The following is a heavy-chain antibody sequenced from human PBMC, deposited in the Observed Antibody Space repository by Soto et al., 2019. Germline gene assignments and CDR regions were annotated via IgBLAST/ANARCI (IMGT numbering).Heavy chain of an antibody. Sequence: SETLSLTCAVYGGSFSGYYWSWIRQPPGKGLEWIGEINHSGSTNYNPSLKSRVTISVDTSKNQFSLKLSSVTAADTAVYYCASLSPRGYYYDSSGYYRPPRYYYGMDVWGQGTTVTVSS. V-gene: IGHV4-34*01. CDR1: GGSFSGYY. CDR3: ASLSPRGYYYDSSGYYRPPRYYYGMDV. D-gene: IGHD3-22*01. J-gene: IGHJ6*02. CDR2: INHSGST.